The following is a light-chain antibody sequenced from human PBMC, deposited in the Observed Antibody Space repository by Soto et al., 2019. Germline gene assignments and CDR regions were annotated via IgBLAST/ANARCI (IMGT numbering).Light chain of an antibody. J-gene: IGKJ1*01. CDR1: QSFSSN. Sequence: IVMTQSPATLSVSPLEIATLCCRASQSFSSNLAWYQQKPGQAPRLLIYGASSRATGIPDRFSGSGSGTDFTLTISRLEPEDFAVYYCQQYGSSPPPAWTFGQGTKVDIK. CDR3: QQYGSSPPPAWT. CDR2: GAS. V-gene: IGKV3-20*01.